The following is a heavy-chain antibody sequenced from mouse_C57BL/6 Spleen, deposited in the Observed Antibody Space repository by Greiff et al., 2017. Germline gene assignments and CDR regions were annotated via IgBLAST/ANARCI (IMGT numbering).Heavy chain of an antibody. J-gene: IGHJ3*01. Sequence: QVQLQQPGAELVRPGTSVKLSCKASGYTFTSYWMHWVKQRPGQGLEWIGVIDPSDSYTNYNQKFKGKATLTVDTSSSTAYMQLSSLTSEDSAVYYCARHDGYYGWFAYWGQGTLVTVSA. CDR3: ARHDGYYGWFAY. CDR2: IDPSDSYT. CDR1: GYTFTSYW. V-gene: IGHV1-59*01. D-gene: IGHD2-3*01.